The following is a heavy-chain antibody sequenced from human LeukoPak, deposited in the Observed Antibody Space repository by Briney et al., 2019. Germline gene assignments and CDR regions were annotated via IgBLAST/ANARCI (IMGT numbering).Heavy chain of an antibody. Sequence: GGSLRLSCAASGFTFSSYGMHGVRQAPGKGLEWVSVIWYDGSNKYYTDSVKGRFTISRDNSKNTLYLQMNSLRAEDTAVNYCAKDYSNSNNWFDPWGQGTLVTVSS. V-gene: IGHV3-33*06. D-gene: IGHD4-11*01. CDR2: IWYDGSNK. J-gene: IGHJ5*02. CDR1: GFTFSSYG. CDR3: AKDYSNSNNWFDP.